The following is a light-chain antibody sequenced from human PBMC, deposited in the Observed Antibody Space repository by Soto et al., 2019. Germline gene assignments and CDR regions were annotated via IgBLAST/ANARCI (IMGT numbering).Light chain of an antibody. CDR1: QGISTY. CDR2: GAS. J-gene: IGKJ2*01. Sequence: DIQLTQSPSFLSASVGDRVTITCRASQGISTYLAWYLQRPGKAPTLLIYGASTLQRGVPSRFSGSGSGTEFTLTISSLQPEDFGTYYCQQLNSDWYAFGQGTKLEIK. CDR3: QQLNSDWYA. V-gene: IGKV1-9*01.